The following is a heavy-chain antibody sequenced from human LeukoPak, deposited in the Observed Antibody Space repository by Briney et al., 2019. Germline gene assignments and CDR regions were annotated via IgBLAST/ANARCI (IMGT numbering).Heavy chain of an antibody. CDR2: IYYSGST. J-gene: IGHJ4*02. V-gene: IGHV4-39*07. CDR3: AKRGSSGSVGKDNY. CDR1: GGSISSSSYY. Sequence: SETLSLTCTVSGGSISSSSYYWGWIRQPPGKGLEWIGSIYYSGSTYYNPSLKSRVTISLDTSNNQFSLRLISVTAADTAVYYCAKRGSSGSVGKDNYWGQGTLVTVSS. D-gene: IGHD1-26*01.